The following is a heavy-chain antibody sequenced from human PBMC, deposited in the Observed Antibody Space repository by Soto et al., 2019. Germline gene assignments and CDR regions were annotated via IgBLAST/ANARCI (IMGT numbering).Heavy chain of an antibody. J-gene: IGHJ3*02. V-gene: IGHV1-69*01. D-gene: IGHD1-26*01. CDR2: IIPIFGTA. CDR1: GGTFSSYA. CDR3: ARDLDSGSWVDAFDI. Sequence: QVQLVQSGAEVKKPGSSVKVSCKASGGTFSSYAISWVRQAPGQGLEWMGGIIPIFGTANYAQKFQGRVTITADESTSTPYMEMSSLRFEGTAVYYCARDLDSGSWVDAFDIWGQGTMVTVSS.